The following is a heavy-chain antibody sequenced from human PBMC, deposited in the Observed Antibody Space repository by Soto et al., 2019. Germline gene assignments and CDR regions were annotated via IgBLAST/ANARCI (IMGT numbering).Heavy chain of an antibody. V-gene: IGHV3-30*03. CDR3: AISSLHYWYFDL. CDR1: GFTFSTYG. J-gene: IGHJ2*01. Sequence: QVQLVESGGGVVQPGRSLRLSCAASGFTFSTYGMHWVRQAPGKGLEWVAVISYDGSNTYYADSVKGRFTISRDNSKNTRYLQMNSLRAEDTAVYYCAISSLHYWYFDLWGRGTLVTVSS. CDR2: ISYDGSNT.